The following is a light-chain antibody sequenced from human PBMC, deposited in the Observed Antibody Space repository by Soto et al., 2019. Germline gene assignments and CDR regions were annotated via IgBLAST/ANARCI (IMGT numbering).Light chain of an antibody. CDR3: KTWGSGIHYV. J-gene: IGLJ1*01. CDR1: SGHSSYA. V-gene: IGLV4-69*01. CDR2: LNSDGSH. Sequence: QPVLTQSPSASASLGASVKLTCTLSSGHSSYAIAWHQQQSEKGPRYLMKLNSDGSHSKGDGIPDRFSGSSSGAERYLTISSLQSEDEADYYCKTWGSGIHYVFGTGTKLTVL.